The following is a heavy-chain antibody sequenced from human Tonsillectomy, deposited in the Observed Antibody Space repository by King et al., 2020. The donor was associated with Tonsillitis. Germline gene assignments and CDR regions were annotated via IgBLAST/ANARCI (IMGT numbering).Heavy chain of an antibody. CDR3: ARYVSGSFDY. J-gene: IGHJ4*02. CDR2: MYSSGTI. V-gene: IGHV4-39*01. D-gene: IGHD1-26*01. Sequence: QLQESGPGVVKPSETLSLTCTVSGGSISSGEHFWAWIRQPPGKGLWWSGYMYSSGTIFHNPSLKSRITISGGTSANRFSLKLSSVTAADTAVYFCARYVSGSFDYWGQGALVTVSS. CDR1: GGSISSGEHF.